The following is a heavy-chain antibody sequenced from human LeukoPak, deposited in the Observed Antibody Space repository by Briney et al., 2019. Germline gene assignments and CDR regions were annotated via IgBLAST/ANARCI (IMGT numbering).Heavy chain of an antibody. CDR1: GFTFSSYA. Sequence: PGGSLRLSCATSGFTFSSYAMSWVRQAPGKGLEWVSAISGSGGSTYYADSVKGRFTISRDNSKNTLYLQMNSLRAEDTAVYYCAKEIDVYYYYAMDVWGQGTTVTVSS. V-gene: IGHV3-23*01. CDR3: AKEIDVYYYYAMDV. J-gene: IGHJ6*02. CDR2: ISGSGGST.